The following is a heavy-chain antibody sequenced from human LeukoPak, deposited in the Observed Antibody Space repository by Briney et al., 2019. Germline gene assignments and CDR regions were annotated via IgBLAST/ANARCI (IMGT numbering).Heavy chain of an antibody. CDR1: GFTFSSYW. D-gene: IGHD3-10*01. V-gene: IGHV3-74*01. Sequence: PGGSLRLSCAASGFTFSSYWMHWVRRSPGKGLVWVSRINPDGSGTSHADSVKGRFTISRDNAKNTLYLQMNSLRAEDTAVYYCARDSGSGSYSGYWGLGTLVTVSS. J-gene: IGHJ4*02. CDR2: INPDGSGT. CDR3: ARDSGSGSYSGY.